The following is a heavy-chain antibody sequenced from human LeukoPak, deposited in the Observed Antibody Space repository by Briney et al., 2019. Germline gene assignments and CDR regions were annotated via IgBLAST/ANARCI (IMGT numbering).Heavy chain of an antibody. D-gene: IGHD3-22*01. J-gene: IGHJ3*02. CDR3: AKAGYYDSSGYSGAFDI. V-gene: IGHV3-30*18. CDR1: GFTFSSYG. Sequence: GRSLRLSCAASGFTFSSYGMHWVRQAPGKGLEWVAVISYDGSNKYYADSVRGRFTIPRDNSKNTLYLQMNSLRAEDTAVYYCAKAGYYDSSGYSGAFDIWGQGTMVTVSS. CDR2: ISYDGSNK.